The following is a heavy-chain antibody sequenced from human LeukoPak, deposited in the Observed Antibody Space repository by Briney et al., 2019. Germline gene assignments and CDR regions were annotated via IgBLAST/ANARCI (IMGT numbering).Heavy chain of an antibody. D-gene: IGHD2-2*01. J-gene: IGHJ6*04. CDR1: GFTFSSYG. Sequence: GGSLRLSCAASGFTFSSYGMHWVRQAPGKGLEWVAVISYDGSNKYYADSVRGRFTISRDNSKNTLYLQMNSLRAEDTAVYYCAKDQIVVVPAAMYPYYYGMDVWGKGTTVTVSS. CDR2: ISYDGSNK. CDR3: AKDQIVVVPAAMYPYYYGMDV. V-gene: IGHV3-30*18.